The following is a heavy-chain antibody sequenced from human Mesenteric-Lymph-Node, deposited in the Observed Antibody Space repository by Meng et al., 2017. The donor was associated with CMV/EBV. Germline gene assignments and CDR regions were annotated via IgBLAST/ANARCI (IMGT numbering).Heavy chain of an antibody. J-gene: IGHJ4*02. Sequence: GSLRLSCTVSGGSISSYYWSWIRQPPGKGLEWIGYIYYSGSTNYNPSLKSRVTISVDTSKNQFSLKLSSVTAADTAVYYCAREGPFVGANYGEDYWGQGTLVTVSS. D-gene: IGHD1-26*01. CDR2: IYYSGST. CDR3: AREGPFVGANYGEDY. V-gene: IGHV4-59*01. CDR1: GGSISSYY.